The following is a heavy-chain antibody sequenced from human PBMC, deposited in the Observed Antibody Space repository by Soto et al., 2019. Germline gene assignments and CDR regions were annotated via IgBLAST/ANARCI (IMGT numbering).Heavy chain of an antibody. CDR1: GGTFSSYT. CDR3: ARDRETPFGWNSPHNWFAP. J-gene: IGHJ5*02. CDR2: IIPILGIA. V-gene: IGHV1-69*08. Sequence: QVQLVQSGAEVKKPGSSVKVSCKASGGTFSSYTISWVRQAPGQGLEWMGRIIPILGIANYAQKFQGRVKITADKATSTAYMELSSLRSEDTAVYYCARDRETPFGWNSPHNWFAPWGQGTLVTVSS. D-gene: IGHD1-7*01.